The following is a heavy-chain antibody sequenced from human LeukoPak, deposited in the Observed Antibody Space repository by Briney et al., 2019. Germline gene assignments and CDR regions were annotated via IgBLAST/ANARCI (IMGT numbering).Heavy chain of an antibody. J-gene: IGHJ5*02. CDR2: ISPYTGHT. CDR3: ARGQVDTTMIIGGWFDR. D-gene: IGHD5-18*01. V-gene: IGHV1-18*01. Sequence: GASVEVSCKTSGPGFSSFVITWVRQAPGQGLEWLGWISPYTGHTNYSPKFRGRVTMTTDTPTRTAYMDLRSLRSDDTAVYYCARGQVDTTMIIGGWFDRWGQGTLVTVSS. CDR1: GPGFSSFV.